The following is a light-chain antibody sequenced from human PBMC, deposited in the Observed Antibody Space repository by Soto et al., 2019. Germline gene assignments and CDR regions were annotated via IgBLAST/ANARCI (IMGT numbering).Light chain of an antibody. V-gene: IGKV1-27*01. CDR1: QGISNY. CDR3: QQYNEWPPLT. J-gene: IGKJ4*01. Sequence: DIQMTQSPSSLSASVGDRVTITCRASQGISNYLAWYQQKPGKVPKLLIYAASTLQSGVPSRFSGSGSGTDFTLTISSLQPEDVAVYFCQQYNEWPPLTFGGGTKVEI. CDR2: AAS.